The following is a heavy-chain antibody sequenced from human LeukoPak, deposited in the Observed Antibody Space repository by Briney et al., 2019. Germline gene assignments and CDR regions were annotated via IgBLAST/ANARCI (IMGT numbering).Heavy chain of an antibody. CDR2: IYYSGST. V-gene: IGHV4-59*01. CDR1: GGSISSYY. D-gene: IGHD3-10*01. Sequence: PSETLSLTCTVSGGSISSYYWSWIRQPPGKGLEWIGYIYYSGSTNYNPSLKSRVTISVDTSKNQFSLKLSSVTAADTAVYYCARVPGGWFGELLFDYWGQGTLVTVSS. J-gene: IGHJ4*02. CDR3: ARVPGGWFGELLFDY.